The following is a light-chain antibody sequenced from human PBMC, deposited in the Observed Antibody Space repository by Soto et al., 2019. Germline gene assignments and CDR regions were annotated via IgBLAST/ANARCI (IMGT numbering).Light chain of an antibody. CDR2: EAS. Sequence: EIVLTQSPATLSLSPVEIATLSCMASQTVSSSLAWYQQKPGQAPRLLIYEASNRATGIPARFSGSGSGADFTLTISSLEPEDFALYYCQQHINWPLTFGGGTKVDIK. CDR3: QQHINWPLT. J-gene: IGKJ4*01. CDR1: QTVSSS. V-gene: IGKV3-11*01.